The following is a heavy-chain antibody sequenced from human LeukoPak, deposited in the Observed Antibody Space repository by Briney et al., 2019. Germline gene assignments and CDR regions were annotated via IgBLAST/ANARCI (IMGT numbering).Heavy chain of an antibody. V-gene: IGHV4-34*01. Sequence: SETLSLTCAVYGGSFSGYYWSWIRQPPGKGLEWIGEINHSGRNNYNPSLKSRVNISVDTSKNQFSLKLSSVTTADTAVYYWARGGRGYAFDYWGQGTLVTVSS. CDR2: INHSGRN. D-gene: IGHD5-12*01. CDR3: ARGGRGYAFDY. J-gene: IGHJ4*02. CDR1: GGSFSGYY.